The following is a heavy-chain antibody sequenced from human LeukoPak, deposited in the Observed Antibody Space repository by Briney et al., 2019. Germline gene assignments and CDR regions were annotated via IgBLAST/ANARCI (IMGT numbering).Heavy chain of an antibody. Sequence: PGGSLRLSCAASGFTFTNYAMSWVRHTPGKGLVWVSATVGSRPDTYHADSVKGRFTVSRDNSRNTLYLQMNNLRIEDSAVYYCTKAPLMSCTGAFCYPFDSWGQGVLVTVSS. V-gene: IGHV3-23*01. J-gene: IGHJ4*02. CDR1: GFTFTNYA. CDR2: TVGSRPDT. D-gene: IGHD2-8*02. CDR3: TKAPLMSCTGAFCYPFDS.